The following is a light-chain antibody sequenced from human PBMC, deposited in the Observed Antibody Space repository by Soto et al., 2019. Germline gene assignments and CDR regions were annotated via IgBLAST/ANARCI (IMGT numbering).Light chain of an antibody. V-gene: IGKV3-11*01. CDR3: QQRSNWPPGFT. CDR2: DAS. Sequence: DIVCTHSPATLSLSPGERATLFFRSGQMVSSYLAWYQQNPGQAPRLLIYDASNRATGIPARFSGSGSGTDFTLTISSLEPEDFAVYYCQQRSNWPPGFTFGPGTKVDIK. J-gene: IGKJ3*01. CDR1: QMVSSY.